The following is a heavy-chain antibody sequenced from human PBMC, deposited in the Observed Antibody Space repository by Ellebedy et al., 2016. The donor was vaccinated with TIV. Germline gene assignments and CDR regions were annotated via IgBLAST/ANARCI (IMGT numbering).Heavy chain of an antibody. Sequence: ASVKVSCKASGYTFTSYAMHWVRQAPGQRLEWMGWINAGDGNTKYSQKFQGRVTITRDTSASTAYMELSSLRSEDTAVYYCARGVAGALDAFDIWGQGTMVTVSS. D-gene: IGHD6-19*01. CDR3: ARGVAGALDAFDI. J-gene: IGHJ3*02. V-gene: IGHV1-3*01. CDR2: INAGDGNT. CDR1: GYTFTSYA.